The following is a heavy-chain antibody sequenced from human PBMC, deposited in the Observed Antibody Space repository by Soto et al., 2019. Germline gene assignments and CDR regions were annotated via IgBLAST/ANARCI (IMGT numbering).Heavy chain of an antibody. CDR1: GGSISSGDYY. CDR2: IYYSGST. D-gene: IGHD3-10*01. V-gene: IGHV4-30-4*01. CDR3: ATYYYGSGSRFDP. J-gene: IGHJ5*02. Sequence: SETLSLTCTVSGGSISSGDYYWSWIRQPPGKGLEWIGYIYYSGSTYYNPSLKSRVTISVDTSKNQFSLKLSSVTAADTAVYYCATYYYGSGSRFDPWGQGTLVTVSS.